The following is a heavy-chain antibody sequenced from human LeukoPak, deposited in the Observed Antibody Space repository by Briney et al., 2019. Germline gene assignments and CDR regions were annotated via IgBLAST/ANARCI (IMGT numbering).Heavy chain of an antibody. J-gene: IGHJ2*01. D-gene: IGHD5/OR15-5a*01. V-gene: IGHV1-69*05. Sequence: SVKVSCKASGGTFSIYAISWVRQAPGQGLESMGRIIPMFGTANYAQKFQGRVTITTDESTSTTYMELSSLKSGDTAVYYCARARGIYEGYFDLWGRGTLVTVSS. CDR2: IIPMFGTA. CDR3: ARARGIYEGYFDL. CDR1: GGTFSIYA.